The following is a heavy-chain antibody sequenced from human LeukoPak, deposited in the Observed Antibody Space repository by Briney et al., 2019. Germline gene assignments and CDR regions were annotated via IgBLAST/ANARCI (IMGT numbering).Heavy chain of an antibody. J-gene: IGHJ3*02. CDR3: ARPMGAAGILEAHDI. D-gene: IGHD6-13*01. Sequence: SETLSLTCTVSGGSISSGRFYWGWIRQPPGKGLEWIGSFYYSRGPYNNPSLRSRVTMSVDTSKNQMSLKLTSVTAADTAIYYCARPMGAAGILEAHDIWGQGRMVTVSS. CDR1: GGSISSGRFY. CDR2: FYYSRGP. V-gene: IGHV4-39*01.